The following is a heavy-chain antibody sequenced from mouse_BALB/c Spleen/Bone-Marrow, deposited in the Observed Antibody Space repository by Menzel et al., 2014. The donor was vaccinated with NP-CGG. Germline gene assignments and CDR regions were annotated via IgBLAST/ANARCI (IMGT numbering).Heavy chain of an antibody. V-gene: IGHV1-20*02. CDR2: INPYNGDT. CDR1: GYSFTGYF. CDR3: TRVTTDWYFDV. Sequence: EVQLQQSGPELVKPGASVKISCKASGYSFTGYFMNWVMQGHGKSLEWIGRINPYNGDTFYNQKFKGKATLTVDKSSSTAYMELRSLASEDSAVYYCTRVTTDWYFDVWGAGTTVTVSS. D-gene: IGHD1-1*01. J-gene: IGHJ1*01.